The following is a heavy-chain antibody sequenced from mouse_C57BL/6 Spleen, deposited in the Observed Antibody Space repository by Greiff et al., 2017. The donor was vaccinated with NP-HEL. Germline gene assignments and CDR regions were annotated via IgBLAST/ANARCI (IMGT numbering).Heavy chain of an antibody. V-gene: IGHV1-55*01. CDR2: IYPGSGST. CDR3: ARGLRRTYYFDY. D-gene: IGHD2-4*01. Sequence: QVQLQQPGAELVKPGASVKMSCKASGYTFTSYWITWVKQRPGQGLEWIGDIYPGSGSTNYNEKFKSKATLTVDTSSSTAYMQLSSLTSEDSEVYNWARGLRRTYYFDYWGQGTTLTVSS. CDR1: GYTFTSYW. J-gene: IGHJ2*01.